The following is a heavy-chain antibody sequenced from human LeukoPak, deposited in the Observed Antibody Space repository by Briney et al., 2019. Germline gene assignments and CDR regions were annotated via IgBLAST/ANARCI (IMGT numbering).Heavy chain of an antibody. D-gene: IGHD4-17*01. CDR2: ISAYNGNT. V-gene: IGHV1-18*01. CDR3: AKDLTVPPTRTKPP. Sequence: ASVKVSCKASGYTFTSYGISWVRQAPGQGLEWMGWISAYNGNTNYAQKLQGRVTMTTDTSTSTAYMELRSLRSDDTAVYYCAKDLTVPPTRTKPPGGQGTLVTVSS. J-gene: IGHJ5*02. CDR1: GYTFTSYG.